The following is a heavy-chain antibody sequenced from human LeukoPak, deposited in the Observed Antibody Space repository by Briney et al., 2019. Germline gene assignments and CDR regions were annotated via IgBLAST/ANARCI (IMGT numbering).Heavy chain of an antibody. CDR3: AKDLYYYDSSTPLGY. V-gene: IGHV3-23*01. CDR1: GFTFSSYA. J-gene: IGHJ4*02. Sequence: GGSLRLSCAASGFTFSSYAMSWVRQAPGKGLEWVSAISGSGGSTYYADSVKGRSTISRDNSKNTLYLQMNSLRAEDTAVYYCAKDLYYYDSSTPLGYWGQGTLVTVSS. CDR2: ISGSGGST. D-gene: IGHD3-22*01.